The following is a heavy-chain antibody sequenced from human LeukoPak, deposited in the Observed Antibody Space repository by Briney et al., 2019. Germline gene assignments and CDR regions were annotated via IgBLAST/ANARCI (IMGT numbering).Heavy chain of an antibody. J-gene: IGHJ4*02. D-gene: IGHD3-22*01. CDR3: ARDRGSGWYGDLGH. CDR1: GFSFSSFS. Sequence: GGSLRLSCGASGFSFSSFSMTWVRQVPGKGLEWVSSIDNSATNIYYADSVRGRFTISRDNAKNSLYLEMNSLRVEDTAVYFCARDRGSGWYGDLGHWGQGTLVTVSA. CDR2: IDNSATNI. V-gene: IGHV3-21*06.